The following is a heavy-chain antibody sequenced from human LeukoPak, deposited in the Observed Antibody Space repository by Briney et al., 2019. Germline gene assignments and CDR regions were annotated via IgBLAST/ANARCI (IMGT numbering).Heavy chain of an antibody. CDR1: GFTFRNYW. CDR2: INEGGNEK. J-gene: IGHJ4*02. D-gene: IGHD6-13*01. CDR3: ARHPNSSWDY. V-gene: IGHV3-7*01. Sequence: GGSLRLSCAASGFTFRNYWMSWVRQVPGKGLEWVVNINEGGNEKNYVDSVKGRFTASRDNAQNSLYLQMNSLRVEDTAVYYCARHPNSSWDYWGQGTLVTVSS.